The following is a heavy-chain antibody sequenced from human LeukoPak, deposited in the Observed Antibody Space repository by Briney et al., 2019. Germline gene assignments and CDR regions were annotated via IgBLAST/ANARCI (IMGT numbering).Heavy chain of an antibody. CDR2: MYTPGTT. CDR3: AREGDVPRHYSSFYYYLDV. J-gene: IGHJ6*03. V-gene: IGHV4-4*07. D-gene: IGHD3-10*01. CDR1: GGSISSYY. Sequence: SETLSLTCTVSGGSISSYYWNWIRQPVGKGLEWIGRMYTPGTTNYNPSLKSRVSMSLATSKNQLSLKLTSVTAADTAVYYCAREGDVPRHYSSFYYYLDVWGRGIAVTVSS.